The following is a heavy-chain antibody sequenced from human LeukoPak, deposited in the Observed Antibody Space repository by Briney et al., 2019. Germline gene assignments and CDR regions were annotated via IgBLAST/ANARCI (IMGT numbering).Heavy chain of an antibody. CDR1: GYTFTGYY. Sequence: ASVKVSCKASGYTFTGYYMHWVRQAPGQGLEWMGWINPNSGGTNCAQKFQGRVTMTRDMSTSTVYMDLSSLRSEDTAMYYCARALPHRRLMDTTMEQHWFDPWGQGTLVTVSS. CDR2: INPNSGGT. CDR3: ARALPHRRLMDTTMEQHWFDP. D-gene: IGHD5-18*01. V-gene: IGHV1-2*02. J-gene: IGHJ5*02.